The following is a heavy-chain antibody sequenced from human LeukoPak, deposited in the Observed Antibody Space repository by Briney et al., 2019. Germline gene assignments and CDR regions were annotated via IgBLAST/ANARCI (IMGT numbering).Heavy chain of an antibody. V-gene: IGHV3-21*01. CDR3: ASGYYDSSGYYYLAY. CDR1: GFTFSSYS. D-gene: IGHD3-22*01. Sequence: GGSLRLSCAASGFTFSSYSMNWVRQAPGKGLEWVSSISSSSSYIYYADSVKGRFTISRDNAKNSLYLQMNSLRAEDTAVYYCASGYYDSSGYYYLAYWGQGTLVTVSS. J-gene: IGHJ4*02. CDR2: ISSSSSYI.